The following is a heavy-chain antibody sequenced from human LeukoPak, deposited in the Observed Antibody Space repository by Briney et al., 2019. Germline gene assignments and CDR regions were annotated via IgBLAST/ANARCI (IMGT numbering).Heavy chain of an antibody. D-gene: IGHD4/OR15-4a*01. CDR3: ARDGDMVPHDAFDI. V-gene: IGHV4-4*07. CDR2: IYTSGST. J-gene: IGHJ3*02. CDR1: GGSFSGYY. Sequence: PSETLSLTCAVYGGSFSGYYWSWIRQPAGQGLEWIGRIYTSGSTNYNPSLKSRVTISVDTSKNQFSLKLSSVTAADTAVYYCARDGDMVPHDAFDIWGQGTMVTVSS.